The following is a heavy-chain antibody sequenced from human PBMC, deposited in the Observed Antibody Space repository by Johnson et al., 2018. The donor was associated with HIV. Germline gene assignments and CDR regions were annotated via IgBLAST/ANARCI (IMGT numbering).Heavy chain of an antibody. CDR2: IYSGGST. CDR1: GFTFSSYW. V-gene: IGHV3-66*02. D-gene: IGHD6-13*01. CDR3: ATDSSSGVYDAFDI. J-gene: IGHJ3*02. Sequence: VQLVESGGGLVQPGRSLRLSCAASGFTFSSYWMSWVRQAPGKGLEWVSVIYSGGSTYDADSVKGRFTISRDNSKNMLYLQMNSLRAEDTAVYYCATDSSSGVYDAFDIWGPETMVTVSS.